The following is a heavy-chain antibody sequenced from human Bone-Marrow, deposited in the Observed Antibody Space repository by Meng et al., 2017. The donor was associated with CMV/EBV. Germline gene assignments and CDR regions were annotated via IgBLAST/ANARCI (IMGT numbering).Heavy chain of an antibody. CDR2: ISSSSTI. J-gene: IGHJ4*02. CDR1: GFTFSDYY. V-gene: IGHV3-69-1*02. D-gene: IGHD5-18*01. Sequence: GESLKISCAASGFTFSDYYMNWVRQAPGKGLEWVSSISSSSTIYYADSVKGRFTISRDNAKNSLYLQMNSLRAEDTAVYYCASTERGYSYGSSWGQGTLVTVSS. CDR3: ASTERGYSYGSS.